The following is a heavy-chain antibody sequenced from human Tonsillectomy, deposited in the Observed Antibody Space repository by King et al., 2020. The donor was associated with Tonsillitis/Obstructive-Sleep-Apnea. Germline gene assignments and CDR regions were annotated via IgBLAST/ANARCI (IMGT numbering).Heavy chain of an antibody. CDR1: GGSISSSSYY. CDR2: IYYSGST. V-gene: IGHV4-39*01. D-gene: IGHD2-15*01. J-gene: IGHJ4*02. Sequence: QLQESGPGLVKPSETLSLTCTVSGGSISSSSYYWGWIRQPPGKGLGWIGSIYYSGSTYYNPSLKSRVTISVDTSKNQFSLKLSSVTAADTAVYYCARHLRGGRSGAYYFDYWGQGTLVTVSS. CDR3: ARHLRGGRSGAYYFDY.